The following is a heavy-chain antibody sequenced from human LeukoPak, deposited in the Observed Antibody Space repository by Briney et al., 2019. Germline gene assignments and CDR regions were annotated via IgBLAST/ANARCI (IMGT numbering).Heavy chain of an antibody. J-gene: IGHJ5*02. CDR3: ARDEAAAPGQRGDWFDP. D-gene: IGHD6-13*01. V-gene: IGHV3-21*01. CDR2: ISSRSSYI. CDR1: GFTFSSYE. Sequence: GGSLRLSCAASGFTFSSYEMNWVRQAPGKGLEWVSSISSRSSYIKYADSVKGRFTISRDNGKKSVFLQMNSLSPEDTAVYYCARDEAAAPGQRGDWFDPWGQGTRVTVSS.